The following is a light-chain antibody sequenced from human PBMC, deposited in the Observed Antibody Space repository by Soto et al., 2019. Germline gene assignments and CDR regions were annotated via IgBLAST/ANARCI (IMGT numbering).Light chain of an antibody. Sequence: DIQKTQSPSTLSGSVGDRVTITGRASQTISSWLAWYQKKPGKAPKILIYKASTLKSGVPSRFSGSGSGTEFNLTISRLQTDDFATYECQHYNSYSWTCGQGTKVDIK. V-gene: IGKV1-5*03. CDR2: KAS. J-gene: IGKJ1*01. CDR1: QTISSW. CDR3: QHYNSYSWT.